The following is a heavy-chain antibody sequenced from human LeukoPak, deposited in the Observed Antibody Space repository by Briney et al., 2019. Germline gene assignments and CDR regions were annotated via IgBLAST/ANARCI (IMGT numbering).Heavy chain of an antibody. V-gene: IGHV3-23*01. CDR1: GFTFSSYA. Sequence: GGSLRLSCAASGFTFSSYAMSWVRQAPGKGLEWVSAISGSGGSTYYADSVKGRFTISRDNSKNTLYPQMNSLRAEDTAVYYCAKDKLLSGSTRPRNFDYWGQGTLVTVSS. J-gene: IGHJ4*02. CDR2: ISGSGGST. CDR3: AKDKLLSGSTRPRNFDY. D-gene: IGHD2-15*01.